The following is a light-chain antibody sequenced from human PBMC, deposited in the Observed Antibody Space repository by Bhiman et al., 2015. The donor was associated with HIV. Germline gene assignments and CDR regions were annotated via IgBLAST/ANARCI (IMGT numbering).Light chain of an antibody. CDR2: DVN. Sequence: VSWYQQHPGTAPKLMIYDVNKRPSGVSNRFSGSKSDNTAYLTMSGLQAEDEADYYCCSYAGSNAVIFGGGTKLTVL. CDR3: CSYAGSNAVI. J-gene: IGLJ2*01. V-gene: IGLV2-23*02.